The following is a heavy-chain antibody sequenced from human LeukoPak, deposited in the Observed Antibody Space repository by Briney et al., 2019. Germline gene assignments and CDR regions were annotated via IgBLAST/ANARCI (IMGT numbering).Heavy chain of an antibody. CDR1: GGTFSSYA. J-gene: IGHJ4*02. CDR3: ARSGGYSGYDPDY. D-gene: IGHD5-12*01. V-gene: IGHV1-69*13. CDR2: IIPIFGTA. Sequence: SVKVSCKASGGTFSSYAVSWVRQAPGQGLEWMGGIIPIFGTANYAQKFQGRVTITADESTSTAYMELSSLRSEDTAVYYCARSGGYSGYDPDYWGQGTLVTVSS.